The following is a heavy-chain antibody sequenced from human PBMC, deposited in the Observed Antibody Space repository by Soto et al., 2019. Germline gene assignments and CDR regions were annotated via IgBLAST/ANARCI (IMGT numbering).Heavy chain of an antibody. J-gene: IGHJ4*02. CDR2: ISYDGTDE. CDR1: GFSFSSYG. V-gene: IGHV3-30*03. D-gene: IGHD3-3*01. CDR3: ASARGPNFWSGYLDY. Sequence: PGGSLRLSCAASGFSFSSYGMHWVRQAPGKGLEWVAMISYDGTDEYYADSVKGRFTISRDNSKNTLYLQMNSLRAEDTAVYYCASARGPNFWSGYLDYWGQGTLVTVSS.